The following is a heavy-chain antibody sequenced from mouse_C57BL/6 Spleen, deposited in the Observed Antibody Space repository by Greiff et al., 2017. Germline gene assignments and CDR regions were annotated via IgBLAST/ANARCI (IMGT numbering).Heavy chain of an antibody. V-gene: IGHV5-6*01. CDR2: ISSGGSYT. Sequence: EVQLVESGGDLVKPGGSLKLSCAASGFTFSSYGMSWVRQTPDKRLEWVATISSGGSYTYYPDSVKGRFTISRDNAKNTLYLQMSSLKSEDTAMYYCARQEGRGGYWGQGTTRTVSS. CDR3: ARQEGRGGY. J-gene: IGHJ2*01. CDR1: GFTFSSYG. D-gene: IGHD3-3*01.